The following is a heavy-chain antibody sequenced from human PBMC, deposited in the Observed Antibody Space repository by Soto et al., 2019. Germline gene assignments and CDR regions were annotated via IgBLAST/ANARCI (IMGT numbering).Heavy chain of an antibody. Sequence: GGSTSNSNTVSGYTFARYASGWVRQGPGKRLELVAVVSIGGSTHYAESVRGRFTISRDNSKNTLSLQMNSLTVEDTAVYFCAKRRGAGGQFDYWVQGVLVIVS. CDR2: VSIGGST. J-gene: IGHJ4*02. V-gene: IGHV3-23*01. CDR1: GYTFARYA. CDR3: AKRRGAGGQFDY. D-gene: IGHD2-15*01.